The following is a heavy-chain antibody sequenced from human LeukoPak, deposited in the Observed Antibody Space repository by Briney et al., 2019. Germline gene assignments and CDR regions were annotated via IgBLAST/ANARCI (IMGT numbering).Heavy chain of an antibody. Sequence: SETLSLTCTVSGGSISSGSYYWSWIRQPAGKGLEWIGRIYTSGSTNYNPSLKSRVTISVDTSKNQFSLKLSSVTAADTAVYYCARSLRYFDWFDYWGQGTLVTVSS. CDR2: IYTSGST. J-gene: IGHJ5*01. CDR3: ARSLRYFDWFDY. V-gene: IGHV4-61*02. CDR1: GGSISSGSYY. D-gene: IGHD3-9*01.